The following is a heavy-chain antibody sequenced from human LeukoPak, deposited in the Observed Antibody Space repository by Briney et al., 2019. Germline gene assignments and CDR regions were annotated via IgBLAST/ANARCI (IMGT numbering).Heavy chain of an antibody. Sequence: GGSLRLSCAASGFTFSSYWMHWVRQAPGKGLVWVSRIYSDGSSTSYADSVKGRFTISRDNANNSLYLQMNSLRAEDTAVYYCTRITVVAGNTYLADYWGQGTLVTVSS. CDR1: GFTFSSYW. CDR3: TRITVVAGNTYLADY. D-gene: IGHD6-19*01. J-gene: IGHJ4*02. V-gene: IGHV3-74*01. CDR2: IYSDGSST.